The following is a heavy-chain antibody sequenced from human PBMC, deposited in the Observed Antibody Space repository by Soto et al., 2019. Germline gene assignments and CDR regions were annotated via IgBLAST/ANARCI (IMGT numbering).Heavy chain of an antibody. J-gene: IGHJ4*02. V-gene: IGHV1-24*01. D-gene: IGHD1-20*01. Sequence: GASVKVSCKVSGYTLTELSMHWVRQAPGKGLEWMGGFDPEDGETIYAQKFQGRVTMTEDTSTDTAYMELSSLRSEDTAVYYCATVISSFFPRITGTFDYWGQGTLVTVSS. CDR3: ATVISSFFPRITGTFDY. CDR1: GYTLTELS. CDR2: FDPEDGET.